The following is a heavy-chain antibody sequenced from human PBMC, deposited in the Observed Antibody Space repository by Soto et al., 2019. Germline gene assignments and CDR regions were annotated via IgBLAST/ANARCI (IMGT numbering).Heavy chain of an antibody. J-gene: IGHJ6*02. V-gene: IGHV1-69*13. Sequence: VASVKVSCKASGGSFSSYAISWVRQAPGQGLEWMGGIIPIVGTGNYAQNFQGRVTITADESTSTAYMELSSLRSEDTAMYYCARDLRAAGRPGMDVWGQGTTVTVS. CDR3: ARDLRAAGRPGMDV. CDR1: GGSFSSYA. CDR2: IIPIVGTG. D-gene: IGHD6-13*01.